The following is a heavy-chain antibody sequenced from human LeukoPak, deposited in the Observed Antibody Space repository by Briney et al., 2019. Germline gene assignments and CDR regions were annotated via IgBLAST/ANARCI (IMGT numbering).Heavy chain of an antibody. CDR2: SSSSSSYI. D-gene: IGHD6-6*01. CDR1: GFTFSSYS. Sequence: GGSLRLSCAASGFTFSSYSMKWVRQAPGKGLEWVSSSSSSSSYIYYADSVKGRFTISRDNAKNSLCLQMNSLRAEDTAVYYCARPRIAARRFDAFDIWGQGTMVTVSS. V-gene: IGHV3-21*01. J-gene: IGHJ3*02. CDR3: ARPRIAARRFDAFDI.